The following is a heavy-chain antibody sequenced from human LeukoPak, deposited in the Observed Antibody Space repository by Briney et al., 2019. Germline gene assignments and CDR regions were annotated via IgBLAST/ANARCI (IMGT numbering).Heavy chain of an antibody. CDR2: IYYSGST. D-gene: IGHD6-13*01. V-gene: IGHV4-59*08. J-gene: IGHJ5*02. Sequence: SETLSLTCTVSGGSISSYYWSWIRQPPGKGLEWIGYIYYSGSTNYNPSLKSRVTISVDTSKNQFSLKLSSVTAADTAVYYCARYSSSWTGDWFDPWGQGTLVTVSS. CDR3: ARYSSSWTGDWFDP. CDR1: GGSISSYY.